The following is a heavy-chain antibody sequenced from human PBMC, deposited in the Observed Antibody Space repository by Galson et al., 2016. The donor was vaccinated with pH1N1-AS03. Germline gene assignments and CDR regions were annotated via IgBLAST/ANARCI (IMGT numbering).Heavy chain of an antibody. V-gene: IGHV3-74*01. Sequence: SLRLSCAASGFTFSASWIHWIRQAPGKGLVWVSRISPDGSNMDYADSVKGRFTVSRDNDKNTVYLQMNSLTADDTAVYSCTRNFDAPYGKWGQGTLVTVSS. CDR3: TRNFDAPYGK. D-gene: IGHD3-10*01. CDR2: ISPDGSNM. CDR1: GFTFSASW. J-gene: IGHJ4*02.